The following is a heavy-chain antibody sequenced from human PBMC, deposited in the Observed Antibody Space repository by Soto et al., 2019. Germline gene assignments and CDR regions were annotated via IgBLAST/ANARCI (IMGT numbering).Heavy chain of an antibody. V-gene: IGHV4-4*02. CDR2: IYRTGST. CDR1: GGSFTSNNW. CDR3: ASRDPGTSVDY. J-gene: IGHJ4*02. D-gene: IGHD1-7*01. Sequence: XESLSLPLAVSGGSFTSNNWWTWVRQPPGQGLEWIGEIYRTGSTNYNPSLKSRVTISLDKSENQFSLKVTSLTAADTAVYYCASRDPGTSVDYWGQGALVTLSS.